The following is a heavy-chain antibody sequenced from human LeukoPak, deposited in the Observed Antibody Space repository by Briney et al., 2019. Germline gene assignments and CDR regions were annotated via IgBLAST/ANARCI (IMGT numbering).Heavy chain of an antibody. CDR1: GFTFSSYW. CDR3: AKARSGSGWFFDY. CDR2: IRFDGTDN. Sequence: GGSLRLSCAASGFTFSSYWMHWVRQAPGKGLEWVAFIRFDGTDNMYADSMKGQFTISRDNSKSTLYLQMHSLSPEDTAVYYCAKARSGSGWFFDYWGQGTLVTVSS. D-gene: IGHD6-19*01. J-gene: IGHJ4*02. V-gene: IGHV3-30*02.